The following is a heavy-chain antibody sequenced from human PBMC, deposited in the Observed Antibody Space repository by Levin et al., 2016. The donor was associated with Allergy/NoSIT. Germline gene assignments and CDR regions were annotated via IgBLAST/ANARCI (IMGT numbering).Heavy chain of an antibody. CDR2: INAGNGNT. CDR3: AREYGGNYYFDY. J-gene: IGHJ4*02. V-gene: IGHV1-3*01. Sequence: WVRQAPGQRLEWMGWINAGNGNTKYSQKFQGRVTITRDTSASTAYMELSSLRSEDTAVYYCAREYGGNYYFDYWGQGTLVTVSS. D-gene: IGHD3-16*01.